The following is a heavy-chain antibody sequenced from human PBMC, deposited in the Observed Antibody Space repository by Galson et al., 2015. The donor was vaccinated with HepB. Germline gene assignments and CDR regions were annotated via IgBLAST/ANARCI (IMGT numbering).Heavy chain of an antibody. Sequence: SVKVSCKASGYTFTSYGISWVRQAPRQGLEWMGWISAYNGNTNYAQKLQGRVTMTTDTSASTAYMELSSLRSEDTAVYYCATSFTGACTSCHGPFDYWGQGTLVTVSS. CDR3: ATSFTGACTSCHGPFDY. J-gene: IGHJ4*02. CDR1: GYTFTSYG. D-gene: IGHD2-2*01. V-gene: IGHV1-18*01. CDR2: ISAYNGNT.